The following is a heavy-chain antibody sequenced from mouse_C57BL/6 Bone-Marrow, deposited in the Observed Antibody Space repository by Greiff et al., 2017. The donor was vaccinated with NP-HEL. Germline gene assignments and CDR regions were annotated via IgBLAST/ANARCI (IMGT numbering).Heavy chain of an antibody. V-gene: IGHV1-59*01. CDR1: GYTFTSYW. CDR2: IDPSDSYT. D-gene: IGHD1-1*01. J-gene: IGHJ1*03. Sequence: VQLQQPGAELVRPGTSVKLSCKASGYTFTSYWMHWVKQRPGQGLEWIGVIDPSDSYTNYNQKFKGKATLTVDTSSSTAYMQLSSLTSEDSAVYYCARDTTVRRYWYFDVWGTGTTVTVSS. CDR3: ARDTTVRRYWYFDV.